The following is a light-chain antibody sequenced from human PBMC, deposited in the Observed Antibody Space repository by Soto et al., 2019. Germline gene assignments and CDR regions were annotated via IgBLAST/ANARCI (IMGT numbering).Light chain of an antibody. CDR3: MQALQTRT. V-gene: IGKV2-28*01. CDR1: QSLLHSNGYNY. J-gene: IGKJ1*01. Sequence: DIVMTQSPLSLPVTPGEPASISCRSSQSLLHSNGYNYLDWYLQKPGQSPQLLIYLGSYRASGVPDRFSGSGSGTDFTPKLRTVEDEDVGVYHCMQALQTRTFGQGTTV. CDR2: LGS.